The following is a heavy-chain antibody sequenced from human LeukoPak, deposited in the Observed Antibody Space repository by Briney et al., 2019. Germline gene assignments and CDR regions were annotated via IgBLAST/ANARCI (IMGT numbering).Heavy chain of an antibody. CDR3: ARVRRDPYGSGSYFAFDI. J-gene: IGHJ3*02. D-gene: IGHD3-10*01. Sequence: SETLSLTCAVYGGSFSGYYWSWIRQPPGKGLEWIGEINHSGSTNYNPSLKSRVTISVDTSKNQFSLKLSSVTAADTAVYYCARVRRDPYGSGSYFAFDIWGQGTMVTVSS. CDR2: INHSGST. V-gene: IGHV4-34*01. CDR1: GGSFSGYY.